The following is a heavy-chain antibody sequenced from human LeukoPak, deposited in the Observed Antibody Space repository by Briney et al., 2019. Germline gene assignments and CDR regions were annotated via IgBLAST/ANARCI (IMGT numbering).Heavy chain of an antibody. V-gene: IGHV4-4*07. D-gene: IGHD1-14*01. CDR1: GGSISSYY. Sequence: PLETLSLTCTVSGGSISSYYWSWIRQPAGKGLEWIGRIYTSGSTNYNPSLKSRVTMSVDTSKNQFSLKLNSVTAADTAVYYCARNTSPGGYFDLWGRGTLATVSS. CDR3: ARNTSPGGYFDL. CDR2: IYTSGST. J-gene: IGHJ2*01.